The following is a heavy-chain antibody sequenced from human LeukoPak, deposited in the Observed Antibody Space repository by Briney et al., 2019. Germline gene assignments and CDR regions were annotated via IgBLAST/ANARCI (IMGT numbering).Heavy chain of an antibody. CDR1: GYTFTGYY. J-gene: IGHJ4*02. CDR2: INPNSGGT. CDR3: ARSHYYGSGSFDY. V-gene: IGHV1-2*06. Sequence: ASVKVSFKASGYTFTGYYMHWVRQAPGQGLEWMGRINPNSGGTNYAQKFQGRVTMTRDTSISTAYMELSRLRSDDTAVYYCARSHYYGSGSFDYWGQGTLVTVSS. D-gene: IGHD3-10*01.